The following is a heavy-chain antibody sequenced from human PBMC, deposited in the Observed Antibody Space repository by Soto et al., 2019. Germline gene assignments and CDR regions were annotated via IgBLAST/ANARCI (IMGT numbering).Heavy chain of an antibody. D-gene: IGHD3-3*01. V-gene: IGHV3-9*01. CDR2: ISWDSGTI. CDR1: GFTFGDHA. Sequence: EVQLVESGGDLVQPGGSLRLSCAASGFTFGDHAMHWVRQVPGRGLEWVSGISWDSGTIDYGDSVKGRFTISRDNAKNSLYLQMNSLRPEDTAFYFCATDNGGVWSAPRGVSYAYYGMDVWGQGTTVTVSS. J-gene: IGHJ6*02. CDR3: ATDNGGVWSAPRGVSYAYYGMDV.